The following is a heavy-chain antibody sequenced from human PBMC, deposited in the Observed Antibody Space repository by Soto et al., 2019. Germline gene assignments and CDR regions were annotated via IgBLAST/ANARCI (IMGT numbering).Heavy chain of an antibody. J-gene: IGHJ3*02. V-gene: IGHV3-48*01. CDR3: AGDILTGNSAFDI. Sequence: GGSLRLSCAASGFTFSSYSMNWVRQAPGKGLEWVSYISSSSSTIYYADSVKGRFTISRDNAKNSLYLQMNSLRAEDTAVYYCAGDILTGNSAFDIWGQGTMVTVSS. CDR2: ISSSSSTI. CDR1: GFTFSSYS. D-gene: IGHD3-9*01.